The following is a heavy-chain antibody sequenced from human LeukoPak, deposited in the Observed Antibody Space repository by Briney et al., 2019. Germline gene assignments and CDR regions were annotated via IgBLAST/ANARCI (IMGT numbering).Heavy chain of an antibody. CDR3: ARGGGLDF. Sequence: GGSLRLSCAASGFTFSSYWMNWARQAPGKGLEWVASINHNGNVNYYVDSVKGRFTISRDNAKNSLYLQMSNLRAEDTAVYFCARGGGLDFWGQGATVTVSS. D-gene: IGHD3-16*01. J-gene: IGHJ6*02. V-gene: IGHV3-7*03. CDR2: INHNGNVN. CDR1: GFTFSSYW.